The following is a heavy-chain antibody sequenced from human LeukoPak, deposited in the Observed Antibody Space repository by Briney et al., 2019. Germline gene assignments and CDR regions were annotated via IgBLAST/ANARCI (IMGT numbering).Heavy chain of an antibody. CDR1: GFTFSRYW. D-gene: IGHD5-18*01. CDR3: ASGIQLWYCFDY. CDR2: IKQDGSEK. J-gene: IGHJ4*02. Sequence: PGGSLRLSCAASGFTFSRYWMTWVRQAPGKGLEWVANIKQDGSEKYYVDSVKGRFTISRDNAKNSLYLQMNSLRAEDTAVYYCASGIQLWYCFDYWGQGTLVTVSS. V-gene: IGHV3-7*03.